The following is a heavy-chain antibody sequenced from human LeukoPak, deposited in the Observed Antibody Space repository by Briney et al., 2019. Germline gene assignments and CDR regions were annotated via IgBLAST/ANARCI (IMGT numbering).Heavy chain of an antibody. CDR3: ARDLRSSSSSGINYYGMDV. CDR2: IYYSGST. J-gene: IGHJ6*02. CDR1: GGSTSSGGYY. V-gene: IGHV4-31*03. Sequence: PSETLSLTCTVSGGSTSSGGYYWSWIRQHPGKGLEWIGYIYYSGSTYYNPSLKSRVTISVDTSKNQFSLKLSSVTAADTAVYYCARDLRSSSSSGINYYGMDVWGQGTTVTVSS. D-gene: IGHD6-6*01.